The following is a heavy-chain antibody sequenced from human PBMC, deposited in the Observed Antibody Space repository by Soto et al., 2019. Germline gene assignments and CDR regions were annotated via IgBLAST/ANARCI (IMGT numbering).Heavy chain of an antibody. D-gene: IGHD6-6*01. V-gene: IGHV4-34*01. CDR1: GGSFSGYY. CDR2: INHSGST. Sequence: KQSQTLSLTCAVYGGSFSGYYWSWIRQPPGKGLEWIGEINHSGSTNYNPSLKSRATISVDTSKNQFSLKLSSVTAADTAVYYCARGSSNWFDPWGQGTLVTVSS. J-gene: IGHJ5*02. CDR3: ARGSSNWFDP.